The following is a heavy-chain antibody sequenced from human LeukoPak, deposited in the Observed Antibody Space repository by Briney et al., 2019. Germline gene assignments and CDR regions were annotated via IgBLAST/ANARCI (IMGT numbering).Heavy chain of an antibody. CDR3: ARRAGWVDP. Sequence: SETLSLTCIVSGGSIARGGYSWTWLRQPPGKGLEWIGGIYETGNSHYNPSLKSRVTISVDFAKNHFSLSLTTVTAADTAVYYCARRAGWVDPWGQGTLVTVSS. CDR1: GGSIARGGYS. V-gene: IGHV4-30-2*01. J-gene: IGHJ5*02. CDR2: IYETGNS.